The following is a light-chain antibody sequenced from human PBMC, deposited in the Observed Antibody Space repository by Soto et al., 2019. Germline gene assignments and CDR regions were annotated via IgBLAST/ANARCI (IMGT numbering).Light chain of an antibody. CDR3: QQYSNWPRT. CDR1: QSISNN. CDR2: GAS. V-gene: IGKV3-15*01. J-gene: IGKJ1*01. Sequence: EIVMTQSPXTLAVSPGERATLSCRAGQSISNNLAWYQQKPGQAPRLLIYGASTRATGIPARFTGSGSGTEFTLTISSLQSEDFAVYYCQQYSNWPRTFGQGTKVDIK.